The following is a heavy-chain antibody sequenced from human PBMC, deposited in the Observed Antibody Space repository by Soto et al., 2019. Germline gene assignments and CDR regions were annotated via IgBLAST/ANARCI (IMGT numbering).Heavy chain of an antibody. CDR2: LYYSGST. Sequence: XTLSLTGIVSGGSLSSSSYYWGWIRQPPGKGLVWIGSLYYSGSTYYNPSLKSRVTISVYTSKNQFSLKLSSVTASDTAVFYCARHRARNWFDPWGQGTLVTVSS. D-gene: IGHD6-6*01. J-gene: IGHJ5*02. V-gene: IGHV4-39*01. CDR3: ARHRARNWFDP. CDR1: GGSLSSSSYY.